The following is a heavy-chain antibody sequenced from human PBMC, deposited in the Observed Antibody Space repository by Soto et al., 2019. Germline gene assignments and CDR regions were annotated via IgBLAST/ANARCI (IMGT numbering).Heavy chain of an antibody. J-gene: IGHJ4*02. V-gene: IGHV3-21*01. CDR2: ISSSSSYI. CDR3: ARSSSLLRYFDWLLPNFDY. Sequence: GGSLRLSCAASGFTFSSYSMNWVRQAPGKGLEWVSSISSSSSYIYYADSVKGRFTISRDNAKNSLYLQMNSLRAEDTAVYYCARSSSLLRYFDWLLPNFDYWGQGTLVTVSS. CDR1: GFTFSSYS. D-gene: IGHD3-9*01.